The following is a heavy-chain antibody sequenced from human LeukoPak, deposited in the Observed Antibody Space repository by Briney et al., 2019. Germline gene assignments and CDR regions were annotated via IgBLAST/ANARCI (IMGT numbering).Heavy chain of an antibody. CDR3: ARDKGDYDTSGSLFVF. J-gene: IGHJ4*02. CDR1: GFTFSSYA. Sequence: GRSLRLSCAASGFTFSSYAMHWVRQAPGKGLEWVAVISYDGSNKYYADSVKGRFTISRDNAKSLLYLQMNSLRAGDTAVYYCARDKGDYDTSGSLFVFGGQGTLVTVSS. CDR2: ISYDGSNK. D-gene: IGHD3-22*01. V-gene: IGHV3-30-3*01.